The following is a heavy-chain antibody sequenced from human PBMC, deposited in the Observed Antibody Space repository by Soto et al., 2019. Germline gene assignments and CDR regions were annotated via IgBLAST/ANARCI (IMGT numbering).Heavy chain of an antibody. D-gene: IGHD3-22*01. CDR2: IYWDDDK. Sequence: QITLKESGPTLVKPTQTLTLTCTFSGFSLSTSGVGVGWISQPPGKALEWLALIYWDDDKRYSPSLKSRLTITKATSKNQVVLRRTIMDPVDTATYYCAHSLLGYYYDSSGATWFDPWGQGPRFTVSS. CDR3: AHSLLGYYYDSSGATWFDP. V-gene: IGHV2-5*02. CDR1: GFSLSTSGVG. J-gene: IGHJ5*02.